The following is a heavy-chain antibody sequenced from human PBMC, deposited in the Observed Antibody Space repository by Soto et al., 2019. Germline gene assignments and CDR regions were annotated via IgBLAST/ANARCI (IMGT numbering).Heavy chain of an antibody. Sequence: ASVTVSCKASGYTFAGYARHWVRQAPGQRLEWMGWINAGNGNTKYSQKFQGRVTITRDTSASTAYMELSSLRSEDTAVYYCARAVAVAADFDYWGQGTLVTVSS. V-gene: IGHV1-3*01. CDR2: INAGNGNT. CDR1: GYTFAGYA. D-gene: IGHD6-19*01. CDR3: ARAVAVAADFDY. J-gene: IGHJ4*02.